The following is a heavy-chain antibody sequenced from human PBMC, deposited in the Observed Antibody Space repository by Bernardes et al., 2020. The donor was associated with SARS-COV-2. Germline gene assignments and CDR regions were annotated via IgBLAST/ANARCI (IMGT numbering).Heavy chain of an antibody. V-gene: IGHV5-51*01. CDR3: ARATWEFIVPYYFDY. CDR2: IYPGDSDI. Sequence: GESVKSSCKGSGYSFTSYWIGWVSKLPGRGLEWMGVIYPGDSDIRYSPSFQGQVTISADNSISTAYLQWRSLKASDTAIYYCARATWEFIVPYYFDYWGQGTLVTVSS. J-gene: IGHJ4*02. CDR1: GYSFTSYW. D-gene: IGHD1-26*01.